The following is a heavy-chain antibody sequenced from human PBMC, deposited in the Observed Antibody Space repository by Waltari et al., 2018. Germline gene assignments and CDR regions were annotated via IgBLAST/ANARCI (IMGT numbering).Heavy chain of an antibody. CDR3: ARDREEGLPAVGSGMDV. CDR2: ISSYNANT. CDR1: GYTLTELS. V-gene: IGHV1-18*01. J-gene: IGHJ6*02. Sequence: QVQLVQSGAEVKKPGASVKVSCKVSGYTLTELSMHWVRQAHGKGLEWMGWISSYNANTNYAQRLQGRVTMTTDTSTSTAYMELRSLRSDDTAVYYCARDREEGLPAVGSGMDVWGQGTTVTVSS. D-gene: IGHD6-13*01.